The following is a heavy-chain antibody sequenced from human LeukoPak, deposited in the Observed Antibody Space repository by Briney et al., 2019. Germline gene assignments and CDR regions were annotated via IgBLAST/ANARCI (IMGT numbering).Heavy chain of an antibody. V-gene: IGHV3-23*01. Sequence: KSGGSLRLSCAASGFTFSSYAMSWVRQAPGKGLEWVSAISPSGGSTYTADSVKGRFTISRDNSKNTLYLQMNSLRAEDTALYYCARMGRPQNLIRNFDWLLAWFDPWGQGALVTVSS. D-gene: IGHD3-9*01. J-gene: IGHJ5*02. CDR2: ISPSGGST. CDR1: GFTFSSYA. CDR3: ARMGRPQNLIRNFDWLLAWFDP.